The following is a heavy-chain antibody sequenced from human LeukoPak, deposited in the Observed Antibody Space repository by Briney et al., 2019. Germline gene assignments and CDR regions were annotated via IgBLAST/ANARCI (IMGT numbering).Heavy chain of an antibody. D-gene: IGHD6-13*01. J-gene: IGHJ3*02. CDR2: ISYSGGS. V-gene: IGHV4-38-2*02. CDR1: GYSISSGYY. Sequence: SETLSLTCTVSGYSISSGYYWGWIRQPPGKGLEWIGSISYSGGSYYTPSLRSRVTISVDTSKNQFSLKLSSVTAADTAVYYCARDPDKALPQQQVDAFDIWGQGTMVTVSS. CDR3: ARDPDKALPQQQVDAFDI.